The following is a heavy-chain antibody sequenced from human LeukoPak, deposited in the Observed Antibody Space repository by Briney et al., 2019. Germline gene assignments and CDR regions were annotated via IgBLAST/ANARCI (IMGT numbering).Heavy chain of an antibody. Sequence: PGGSLRLSCAASGFSFSNYDMHWVRQAPGKGLEWVAVIWYDGSNKYYADSVKGRFTISRDNSKNTLYLQMNSLRDEDTAVYYCARAVGNYYGSSSGYWYFDLWGRGTQVTVSS. CDR1: GFSFSNYD. V-gene: IGHV3-33*01. CDR3: ARAVGNYYGSSSGYWYFDL. D-gene: IGHD3-22*01. J-gene: IGHJ2*01. CDR2: IWYDGSNK.